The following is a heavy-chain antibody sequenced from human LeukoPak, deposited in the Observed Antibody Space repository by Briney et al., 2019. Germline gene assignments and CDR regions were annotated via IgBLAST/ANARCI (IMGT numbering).Heavy chain of an antibody. J-gene: IGHJ5*02. V-gene: IGHV4-30-2*01. CDR1: GGSIGSGGYS. CDR3: ARSGSSGYLPDP. Sequence: SETLSLTCAVSGGSIGSGGYSWSWIRQPPGKGLEWIGYIYHSGSTYYNPSLKSRVTISVDRSKNQLSLKLSSVTAADTAVYYCARSGSSGYLPDPWGQGTLVTVSS. D-gene: IGHD3-22*01. CDR2: IYHSGST.